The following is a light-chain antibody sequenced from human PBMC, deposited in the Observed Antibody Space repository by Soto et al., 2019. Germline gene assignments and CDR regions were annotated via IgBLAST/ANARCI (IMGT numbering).Light chain of an antibody. J-gene: IGKJ1*01. CDR3: QKYNSAPRT. CDR2: DAS. Sequence: DIQMTQSPSTLSASVGDRVTITCRASQSISSWLAWYQQKPGKAPKLLIYDASSLQSGVPSRFSGSGSATDFTLTISSLQPEDVATYYCQKYNSAPRTFGQGTKVDIK. V-gene: IGKV1-27*01. CDR1: QSISSW.